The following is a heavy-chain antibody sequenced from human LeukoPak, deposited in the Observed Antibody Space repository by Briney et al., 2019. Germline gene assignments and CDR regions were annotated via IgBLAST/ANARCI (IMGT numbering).Heavy chain of an antibody. D-gene: IGHD5-18*01. Sequence: SETLSLSCTVSGGSFTSDSWSWIRQPPGQGLEWIGYISYSRSTSNNASLKSRVTISVDPSTSRLSLKLRSMTAADTAVYYFARRTRSFSYTYGDAYYYYYIDVWGKGTTV. CDR3: ARRTRSFSYTYGDAYYYYYIDV. V-gene: IGHV4-59*01. CDR1: GGSFTSDS. J-gene: IGHJ6*03. CDR2: ISYSRST.